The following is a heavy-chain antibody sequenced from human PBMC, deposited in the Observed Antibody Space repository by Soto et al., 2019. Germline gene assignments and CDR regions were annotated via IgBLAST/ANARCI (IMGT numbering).Heavy chain of an antibody. J-gene: IGHJ6*03. CDR1: GDSVSSNSAA. Sequence: KQSQTLSLTCAISGDSVSSNSAAWNWIRQSPSRGLEWLGRTYYRSKWYNDYAVSVKSRITINPDTSKNQFSLQLNSVTPEDTAVYYCARGGVQLELGYYYYYMDVWGKGTTVTVSS. V-gene: IGHV6-1*01. CDR3: ARGGVQLELGYYYYYMDV. CDR2: TYYRSKWYN. D-gene: IGHD1-1*01.